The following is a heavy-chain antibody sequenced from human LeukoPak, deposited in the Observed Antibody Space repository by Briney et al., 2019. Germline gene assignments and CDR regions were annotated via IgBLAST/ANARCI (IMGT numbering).Heavy chain of an antibody. CDR1: GFTVSSNH. CDR3: ASHSSSWYGFDY. J-gene: IGHJ4*02. V-gene: IGHV3-53*01. D-gene: IGHD6-13*01. Sequence: GGSLRLSCAASGFTVSSNHMSWVRQGPGKGLEWVSVIYSGGSTYYADSVKGRFTISRDNSKNTLYLQMNSIRAEDTAVYYCASHSSSWYGFDYWGQRTLVTVSS. CDR2: IYSGGST.